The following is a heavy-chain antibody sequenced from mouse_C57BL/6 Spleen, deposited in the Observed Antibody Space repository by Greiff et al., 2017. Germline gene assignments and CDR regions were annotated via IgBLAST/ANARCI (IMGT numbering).Heavy chain of an antibody. CDR2: IDPETGGT. CDR3: TRVIRAMDY. J-gene: IGHJ4*01. V-gene: IGHV1-15*01. Sequence: QVQLKESGAELVRPGASVTLSCKASGYTFTDYEMHWVKQTPVHGLEWIGAIDPETGGTAYNQKFKGKAILTADKSSSTAYMELRSLTSEDSAVYYCTRVIRAMDYWGQGTSVTVSS. D-gene: IGHD2-4*01. CDR1: GYTFTDYE.